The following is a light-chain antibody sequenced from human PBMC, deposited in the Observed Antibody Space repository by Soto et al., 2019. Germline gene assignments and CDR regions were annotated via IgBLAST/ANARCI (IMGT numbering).Light chain of an antibody. V-gene: IGLV2-14*03. J-gene: IGLJ2*01. Sequence: QSALTQPASVSWSPGQSITISCTGTSSDVGGYNYVSWYQQHPGKAPKLMIYDVSDRPSGVSYRFSGSKSGNTASLTISGLQAEDEADFYCSSYTPSSTVVFGGGTKVTVL. CDR1: SSDVGGYNY. CDR2: DVS. CDR3: SSYTPSSTVV.